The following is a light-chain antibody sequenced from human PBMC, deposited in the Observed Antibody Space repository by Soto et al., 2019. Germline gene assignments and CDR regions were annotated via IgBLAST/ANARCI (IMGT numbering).Light chain of an antibody. V-gene: IGLV2-14*01. CDR3: TSNTGSSTVV. CDR2: EDN. CDR1: TSDVGGYNH. Sequence: QSALTQPASVSGSPGQSITISCTGTTSDVGGYNHVSWYQHHPGKAPKVIMYEDNNRPSGVSNRFSGSQSGNTASLTISGLQAEDEADYYCTSNTGSSTVVFGGGTKVTVL. J-gene: IGLJ2*01.